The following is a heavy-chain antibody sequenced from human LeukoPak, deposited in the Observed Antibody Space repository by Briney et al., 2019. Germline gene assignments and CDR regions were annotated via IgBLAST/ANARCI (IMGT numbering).Heavy chain of an antibody. J-gene: IGHJ4*02. CDR2: ISGSSSYI. CDR3: ARDWAYSSGTFDY. D-gene: IGHD6-19*01. CDR1: GFTFSSYS. V-gene: IGHV3-21*01. Sequence: PGGSLRLSRAASGFTFSSYSMNWVRQAPGKGLEWVSSISGSSSYIYYADSVKGRFTISRDNAKNSLYLQMNSLRAEDTAEYYCARDWAYSSGTFDYWGQGTLVTVSS.